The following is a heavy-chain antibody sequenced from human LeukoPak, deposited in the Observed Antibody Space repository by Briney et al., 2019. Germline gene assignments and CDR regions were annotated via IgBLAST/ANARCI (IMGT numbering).Heavy chain of an antibody. CDR1: GFTFDDYA. D-gene: IGHD3-22*01. CDR2: ISCNSGSI. CDR3: ARTRTYYYDSSGYSKPTFDY. Sequence: GGSLRLSCAASGFTFDDYAMHWVRQAPGKGLESVSGISCNSGSIGYADSVKGRFTISRDNSNNALYLQMNSLRAEDTAVYYCARTRTYYYDSSGYSKPTFDYWGQGTLVTVSS. V-gene: IGHV3-9*01. J-gene: IGHJ4*02.